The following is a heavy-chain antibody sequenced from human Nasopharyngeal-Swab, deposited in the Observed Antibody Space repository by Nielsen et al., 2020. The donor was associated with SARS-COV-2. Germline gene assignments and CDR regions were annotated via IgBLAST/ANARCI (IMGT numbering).Heavy chain of an antibody. CDR1: GFTFSDYY. V-gene: IGHV3-11*04. Sequence: GGSLRLSCAASGFTFSDYYMSWIRQAPGKGLDWVSYISSSGSTIYYADSVKGRFTISRDNAKNSLYLQMNSLRAEDTAVYYCASGGSSSWYYYYYMDVWGKGTTVTVSS. J-gene: IGHJ6*03. CDR2: ISSSGSTI. CDR3: ASGGSSSWYYYYYMDV. D-gene: IGHD6-13*01.